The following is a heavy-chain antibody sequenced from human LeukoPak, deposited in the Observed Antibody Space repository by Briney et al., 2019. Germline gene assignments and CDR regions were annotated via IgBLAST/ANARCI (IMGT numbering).Heavy chain of an antibody. V-gene: IGHV4-61*02. D-gene: IGHD5-24*01. J-gene: IGHJ3*02. CDR1: SGSINSGDYY. CDR2: IYSSGNT. Sequence: SSQTLSLTCTVSSGSINSGDYYWSWIRHPAGKGLEWIGRIYSSGNTNYSPSLKSRITISIDTSKNQFSLRLSSVTAADTAVYYCARVYRRDGYNFDGFDIWGQGTTVTVSS. CDR3: ARVYRRDGYNFDGFDI.